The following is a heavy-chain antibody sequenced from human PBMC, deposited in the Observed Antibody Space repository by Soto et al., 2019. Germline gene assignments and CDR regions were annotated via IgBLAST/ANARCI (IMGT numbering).Heavy chain of an antibody. CDR1: GGSISGSGYY. Sequence: PSETLSLTCSVSGGSISGSGYYCTWIRQHPGKGLEWMRYVYYSGSTYYNPSLKSRVTISVDTSRNQFSLNLRSLTAAGTAVSYCPLHRGDYSHFVQGGQGSLITVSS. D-gene: IGHD2-21*01. CDR3: PLHRGDYSHFVQ. CDR2: VYYSGST. J-gene: IGHJ4*02. V-gene: IGHV4-31*03.